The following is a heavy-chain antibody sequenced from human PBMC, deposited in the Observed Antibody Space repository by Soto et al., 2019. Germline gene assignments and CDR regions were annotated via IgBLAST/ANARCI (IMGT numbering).Heavy chain of an antibody. V-gene: IGHV3-64D*06. J-gene: IGHJ4*02. CDR3: VKGSGIQDFDY. D-gene: IGHD3-10*01. CDR1: GFTFSSYA. CDR2: ISSNGGST. Sequence: GGSLRLSCSASGFTFSSYAMHWVRQAPGKGLEYVSAISSNGGSTYYADSVKGRFTISRDNSKNTLYLQMSSLRAEDTAVYYCVKGSGIQDFDYWGQGTLVTVSS.